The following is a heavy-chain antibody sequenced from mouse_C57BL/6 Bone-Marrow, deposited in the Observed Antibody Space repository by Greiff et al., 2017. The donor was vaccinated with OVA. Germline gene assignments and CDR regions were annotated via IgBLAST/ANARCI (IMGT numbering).Heavy chain of an antibody. V-gene: IGHV1-55*01. CDR1: GYTFTSYW. J-gene: IGHJ4*01. Sequence: QVQLQQPGAELVKPGASVKMSCKASGYTFTSYWINWVKQRPGQGLEWIGDIYPGSGSTHYNEKFKSKATLTVDTSSSTAYMQLISLTSEDSAVDYCAKGRYYDYDGYYAMDYWGQGTSVTVSS. CDR2: IYPGSGST. D-gene: IGHD2-4*01. CDR3: AKGRYYDYDGYYAMDY.